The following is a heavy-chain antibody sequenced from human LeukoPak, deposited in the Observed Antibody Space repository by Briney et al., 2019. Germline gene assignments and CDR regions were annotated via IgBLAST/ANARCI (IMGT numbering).Heavy chain of an antibody. CDR3: AKDEGGYYYDSSGYYEVY. Sequence: PGGSLRLSCAASEFTFSAYAMTWVRQAPGKGLEWVSTISGSGISTYYADSVKGRFTISRDNSKNTLYLQMNSLRAEDTAVYYCAKDEGGYYYDSSGYYEVYWGQGTLVTVSS. J-gene: IGHJ4*02. CDR2: ISGSGIST. D-gene: IGHD3-22*01. CDR1: EFTFSAYA. V-gene: IGHV3-23*01.